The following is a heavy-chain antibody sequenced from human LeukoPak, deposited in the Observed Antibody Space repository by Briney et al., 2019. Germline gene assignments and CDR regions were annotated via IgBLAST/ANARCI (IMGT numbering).Heavy chain of an antibody. Sequence: SETLSLTCTVSGGSISSSYYYWGWIRQPPGKGLEWIGSIYYSGSTYYNPSLKSRVTISVDTSKNQFSLKLRSVTAADTAVYYCARADGVVVITSGAFDIWGQGTMVTVSS. CDR3: ARADGVVVITSGAFDI. J-gene: IGHJ3*02. V-gene: IGHV4-39*01. CDR2: IYYSGST. D-gene: IGHD3-22*01. CDR1: GGSISSSYYY.